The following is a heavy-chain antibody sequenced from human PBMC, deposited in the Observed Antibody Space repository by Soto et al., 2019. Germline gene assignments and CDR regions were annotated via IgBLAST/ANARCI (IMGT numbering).Heavy chain of an antibody. Sequence: PGESLKISCKGSGYSFTSYWIGWVRQMPGKGLEWMGIIYPGDSDTRYSPSFQGQVTISADKSISTAYLQWSSLKASDTAMYYCARRVAYCGGDCYKNEYYFDYWGQGTLVTVSS. V-gene: IGHV5-51*01. D-gene: IGHD2-21*02. CDR3: ARRVAYCGGDCYKNEYYFDY. CDR1: GYSFTSYW. CDR2: IYPGDSDT. J-gene: IGHJ4*02.